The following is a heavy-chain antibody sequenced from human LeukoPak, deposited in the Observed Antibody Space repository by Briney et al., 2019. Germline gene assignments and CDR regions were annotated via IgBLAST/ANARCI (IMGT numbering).Heavy chain of an antibody. V-gene: IGHV4-4*07. J-gene: IGHJ5*02. CDR3: ARDRGCSSTSCYPLNWFDP. CDR1: GGSISSYY. D-gene: IGHD2-2*01. Sequence: SETLSLTCTVSGGSISSYYWSWIRQPAGKGLEWIGRIYTSGSTNYNPSLKSRVTMSVDTSKNQFSLKLSSVTAADTAVYYCARDRGCSSTSCYPLNWFDPWGQGTLVTVSS. CDR2: IYTSGST.